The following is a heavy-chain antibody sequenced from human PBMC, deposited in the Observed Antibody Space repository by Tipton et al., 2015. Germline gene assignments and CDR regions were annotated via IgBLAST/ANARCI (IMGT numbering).Heavy chain of an antibody. CDR3: AKDIAYGDRGINYYDAMDV. CDR2: ITWNSGII. D-gene: IGHD4-17*01. J-gene: IGHJ6*02. V-gene: IGHV3-9*01. Sequence: SLRLSCAASRFTFNDYAMHWVRQAPGKGLEWVSGITWNSGIIGYADSVKGRFTVSRDNTKNSLYLQMNSLRAEDTALYYCAKDIAYGDRGINYYDAMDVWGQGTTVTVTS. CDR1: RFTFNDYA.